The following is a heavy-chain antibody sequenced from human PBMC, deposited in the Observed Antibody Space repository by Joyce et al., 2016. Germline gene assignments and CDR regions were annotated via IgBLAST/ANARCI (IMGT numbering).Heavy chain of an antibody. Sequence: EAQLVESGGGLVQPGRSLRISCVAAGFFFDDYAMHWVRQVPGKGLEWCSGISWSSYSIAYADSVKGRFTISRDNAKNSLYLEMNSLRPEDTGFYYCAKGMTYYDFWSGGSVAFDIWGQGTEVTVSS. J-gene: IGHJ3*02. CDR2: ISWSSYSI. D-gene: IGHD3-3*01. V-gene: IGHV3-9*01. CDR3: AKGMTYYDFWSGGSVAFDI. CDR1: GFFFDDYA.